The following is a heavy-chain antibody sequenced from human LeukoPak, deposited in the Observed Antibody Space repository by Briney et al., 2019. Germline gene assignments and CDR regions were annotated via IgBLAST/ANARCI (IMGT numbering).Heavy chain of an antibody. Sequence: QTGGSLRLSCAASGFTFSSYGMSWVRQAPGKGLEWVSAISGSGGSTYYADSVKGRFTISRDNSKNTLYLQMNSLRAEDTAVYYCAKEGGGYSGYDYYYYYYYMDVWGKGTTVTISS. CDR2: ISGSGGST. CDR1: GFTFSSYG. D-gene: IGHD5-12*01. J-gene: IGHJ6*03. V-gene: IGHV3-23*01. CDR3: AKEGGGYSGYDYYYYYYYMDV.